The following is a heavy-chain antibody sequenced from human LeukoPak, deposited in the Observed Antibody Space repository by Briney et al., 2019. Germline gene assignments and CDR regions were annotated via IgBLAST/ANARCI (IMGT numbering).Heavy chain of an antibody. CDR2: ISSSSSYI. CDR3: ARDGSDFWSGYPFDP. Sequence: GGSLRLSCATSGFIFSNYRMSWVRQAPGKGLEWVSSISSSSSYIYYADSVKGRFTISRDNAKNSLYLQMNSLRAEDTAVYYCARDGSDFWSGYPFDPWGQGTLVTVSS. J-gene: IGHJ5*02. V-gene: IGHV3-21*01. CDR1: GFIFSNYR. D-gene: IGHD3-3*01.